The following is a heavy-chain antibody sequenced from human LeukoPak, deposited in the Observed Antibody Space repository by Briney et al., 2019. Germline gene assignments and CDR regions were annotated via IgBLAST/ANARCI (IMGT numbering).Heavy chain of an antibody. CDR1: GFTFSSSA. CDR3: AKDSPVATR. D-gene: IGHD2-15*01. J-gene: IGHJ4*02. V-gene: IGHV3-23*01. CDR2: ITDSGDGT. Sequence: GSLRLSCAASGFTFSSSAMSWVRQAPGKGLQWVSSITDSGDGTYYAASVKGRSTISRDDSKNTLYLQMNSLRAEDTAVYYCAKDSPVATRWGQGTLVTVSS.